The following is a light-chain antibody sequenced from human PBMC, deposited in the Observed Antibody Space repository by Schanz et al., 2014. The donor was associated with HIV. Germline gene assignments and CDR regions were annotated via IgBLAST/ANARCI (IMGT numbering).Light chain of an antibody. J-gene: IGKJ2*01. Sequence: DVQLTQFPSSLSASVGDRVTVSCRTSQNIETYLNWYQQKPGKAPELLIYAASRLTSGVASRFSGSGDGTEFTLTSSSLQPDDFATYYCQQYNSYPYTFGQGTKLEIK. CDR1: QNIETY. CDR3: QQYNSYPYT. V-gene: IGKV1-17*01. CDR2: AAS.